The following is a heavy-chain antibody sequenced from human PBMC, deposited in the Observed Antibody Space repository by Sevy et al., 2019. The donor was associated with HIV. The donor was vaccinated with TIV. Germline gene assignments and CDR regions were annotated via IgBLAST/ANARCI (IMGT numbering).Heavy chain of an antibody. J-gene: IGHJ4*02. CDR3: AKDLGDPTVRVYYFDY. Sequence: GGSLRLSCGVSGFTLSDYAVGWVRQAPGKGLEWVSVISNRGTNYYAVSVQGRFTISRDKPWNTVYLHMNSLRAEDTAIYDSAKDLGDPTVRVYYFDYWGRGTRVTVSS. V-gene: IGHV3-23*01. D-gene: IGHD3-16*01. CDR1: GFTLSDYA. CDR2: ISNRGTN.